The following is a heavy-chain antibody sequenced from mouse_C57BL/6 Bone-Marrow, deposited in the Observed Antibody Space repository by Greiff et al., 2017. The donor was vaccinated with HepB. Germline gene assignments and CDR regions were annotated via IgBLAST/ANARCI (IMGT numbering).Heavy chain of an antibody. CDR3: ARDDYDDAIDY. CDR1: GFTFSSYA. V-gene: IGHV5-4*01. Sequence: EVKLVESGGGLVKPGGSLKLSCAASGFTFSSYAMSWVRQTPEKRLEWVATISDGGSYTYYPDNVKGRFTISRDNAKNNLYLQMSHLKSEDTAMYYCARDDYDDAIDYWGQGTSVTVSS. D-gene: IGHD2-4*01. J-gene: IGHJ4*01. CDR2: ISDGGSYT.